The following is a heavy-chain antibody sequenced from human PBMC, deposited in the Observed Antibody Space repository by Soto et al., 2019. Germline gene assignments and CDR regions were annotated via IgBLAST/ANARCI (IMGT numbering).Heavy chain of an antibody. CDR1: GGSINSYY. Sequence: SETLSLTCTVSGGSINSYYWSWIRQPPGKGLEWIGYIYYSGSTNYNPSLKSRVTMSVDTSKNQFSLKLSSVTAADTAVYYCAIFHTHGLGPANDYWGQGTLVTVSS. D-gene: IGHD3-3*01. V-gene: IGHV4-59*08. J-gene: IGHJ4*02. CDR2: IYYSGST. CDR3: AIFHTHGLGPANDY.